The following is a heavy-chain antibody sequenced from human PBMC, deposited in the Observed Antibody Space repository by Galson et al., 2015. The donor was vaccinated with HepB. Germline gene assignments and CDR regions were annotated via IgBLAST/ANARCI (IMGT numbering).Heavy chain of an antibody. Sequence: LSLTCTVSGGSISSSGYYWSWIRQHPGKGLEWIGYIYYSGSTYYNPSLKSRVTISVDTSKNQFSLKLSSVTAADTAVYYCARVGHSDPHTPFDYWGQGTLVTVSS. CDR1: GGSISSSGYY. D-gene: IGHD5-12*01. CDR3: ARVGHSDPHTPFDY. J-gene: IGHJ4*02. CDR2: IYYSGST. V-gene: IGHV4-31*03.